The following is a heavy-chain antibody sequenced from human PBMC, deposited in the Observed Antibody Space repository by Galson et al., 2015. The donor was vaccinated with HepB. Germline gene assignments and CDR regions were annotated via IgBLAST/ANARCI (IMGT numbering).Heavy chain of an antibody. Sequence: SLRLSCAASGFTFSSYAMSWVRQAPGKGLEWVSSVSDSGGSRFYADSVKGRFTISRDNSRNTLYLQMNSLRAEDTAVYYCAREDPTVAVAVLDYWGQGTLVAVSS. CDR2: VSDSGGSR. J-gene: IGHJ4*02. D-gene: IGHD2-2*01. CDR3: AREDPTVAVAVLDY. CDR1: GFTFSSYA. V-gene: IGHV3-23*01.